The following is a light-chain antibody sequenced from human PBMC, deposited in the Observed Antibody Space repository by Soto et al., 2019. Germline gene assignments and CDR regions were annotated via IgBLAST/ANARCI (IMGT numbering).Light chain of an antibody. CDR1: SSDVADYKF. J-gene: IGLJ1*01. CDR3: DSYTSSGTYV. CDR2: DVS. Sequence: QSALTQPASVSGSPGQSIAISCTGSSSDVADYKFVSWYQQHPGKAPKLMIYDVSSRPSGVSNRFSGSKSGNTASLTISGLQAEDEAHYYCDSYTSSGTYVFGSGTKLTVL. V-gene: IGLV2-14*01.